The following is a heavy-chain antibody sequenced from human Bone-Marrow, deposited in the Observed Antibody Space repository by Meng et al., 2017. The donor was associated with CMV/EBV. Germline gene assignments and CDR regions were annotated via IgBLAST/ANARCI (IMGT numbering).Heavy chain of an antibody. V-gene: IGHV3-11*04. Sequence: GESLKISCASSGFNFREYYMSWIRQAPGKGQEWSSYITNGDESTGYLADSVRGPFTVSRNDAENSLYLHMDSLRAEDTAVYYRARDRGIVGTTTQFYFDYWGQGALVTVSS. J-gene: IGHJ4*02. CDR3: ARDRGIVGTTTQFYFDY. D-gene: IGHD1-26*01. CDR2: ITNGDESTG. CDR1: GFNFREYY.